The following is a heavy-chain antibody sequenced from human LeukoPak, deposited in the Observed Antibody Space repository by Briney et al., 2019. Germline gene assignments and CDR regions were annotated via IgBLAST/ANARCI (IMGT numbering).Heavy chain of an antibody. CDR3: AKDVYSSGTGYFDY. CDR2: IKQDGSEK. J-gene: IGHJ4*02. CDR1: GFTFSSYW. Sequence: GGSLRLSCAASGFTFSSYWMSWVRQAPGKGLEWVANIKQDGSEKYYVDSVKGRFTISRDNAKNSLYLQMNSLRAEDTALYYCAKDVYSSGTGYFDYWGQGTLVTVSS. D-gene: IGHD6-19*01. V-gene: IGHV3-7*03.